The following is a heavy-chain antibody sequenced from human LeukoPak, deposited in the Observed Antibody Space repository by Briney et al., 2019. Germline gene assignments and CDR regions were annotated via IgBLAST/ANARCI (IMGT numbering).Heavy chain of an antibody. D-gene: IGHD5-12*01. Sequence: GGSLRLSCAAPGFTFRSYWMSWVRQAPGKGLEWVANINQGGSVKYYVGSVKGRFTISRDDAKNSLYVQMNSLRDEDTAVHYCARVGYSGWNLEYWGQGTLVTVSS. CDR1: GFTFRSYW. CDR2: INQGGSVK. J-gene: IGHJ4*02. V-gene: IGHV3-7*01. CDR3: ARVGYSGWNLEY.